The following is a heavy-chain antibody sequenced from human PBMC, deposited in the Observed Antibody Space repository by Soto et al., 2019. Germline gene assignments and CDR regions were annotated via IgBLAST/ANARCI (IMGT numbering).Heavy chain of an antibody. D-gene: IGHD3-3*01. CDR3: ARGAKNTIFGVVIGPNKSYYYYGMDV. CDR1: GGSFSGYY. CDR2: INHSGST. J-gene: IGHJ6*02. V-gene: IGHV4-34*01. Sequence: KTSETLSLTCAVYGGSFSGYYWSWIRQPPGKGLEWIGEINHSGSTNYNPSLKSRVTISVDTSKNQFSLKLSSVTAADTAVYYCARGAKNTIFGVVIGPNKSYYYYGMDVWGQGTSVTVSS.